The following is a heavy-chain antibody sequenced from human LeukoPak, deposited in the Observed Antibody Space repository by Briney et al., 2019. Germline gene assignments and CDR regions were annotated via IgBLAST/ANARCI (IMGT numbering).Heavy chain of an antibody. D-gene: IGHD5-12*01. CDR3: ARGGYSFDY. J-gene: IGHJ4*02. V-gene: IGHV3-7*01. CDR1: GFTFSSYA. Sequence: GGSLRLSCAASGFTFSSYAMTWVRQAPGEGREWVARLHPDGSERNYVGSVEGRFTVFGDNAKSSLFLKMHSLRVEDTAVYYCARGGYSFDYLGQGTLVTVPS. CDR2: LHPDGSER.